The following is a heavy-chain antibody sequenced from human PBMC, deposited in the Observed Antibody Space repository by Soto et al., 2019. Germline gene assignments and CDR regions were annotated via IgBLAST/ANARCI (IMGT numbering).Heavy chain of an antibody. CDR1: GGSFSGYY. CDR2: INHSGST. D-gene: IGHD3-22*01. CDR3: ASLPDLGAISDSSGDY. J-gene: IGHJ4*02. V-gene: IGHV4-34*01. Sequence: PSETLSLTCAVYGGSFSGYYWSWIRQPPGKGLEWIGEINHSGSTNYNPSLKSRVTISVDTSKNQFSLKLSSVTAADTAVCYCASLPDLGAISDSSGDYWGQGTLVTVSS.